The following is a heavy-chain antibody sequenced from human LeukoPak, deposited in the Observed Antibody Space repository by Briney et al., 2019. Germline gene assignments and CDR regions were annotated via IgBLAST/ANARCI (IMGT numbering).Heavy chain of an antibody. J-gene: IGHJ5*02. V-gene: IGHV1-69*05. CDR3: ARGPGITISYNWFDP. D-gene: IGHD3-3*01. CDR1: GGTFSSYA. Sequence: VASVKVSCKASGGTFSSYAISWVRQAPGQGLEWMGRIIPIFGTANYAQKFQGRVTITTDESTSPAYMELSSLRSEDTAVYYCARGPGITISYNWFDPWGQGTLVTVSS. CDR2: IIPIFGTA.